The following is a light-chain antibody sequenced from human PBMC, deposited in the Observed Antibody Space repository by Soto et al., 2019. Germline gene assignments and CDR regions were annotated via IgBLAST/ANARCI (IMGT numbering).Light chain of an antibody. V-gene: IGKV4-1*01. Sequence: DIVMTQSPDSLAVSLGERATINCKSSQSVLYSSNNENYLAWYQQKPGQPPKLLICWASTRESGVPDRFSGSGSGTDFTLTISSLQAEDVAVYYCHQYNSIPNTFGQGTKLEIK. CDR1: QSVLYSSNNENY. CDR2: WAS. J-gene: IGKJ2*01. CDR3: HQYNSIPNT.